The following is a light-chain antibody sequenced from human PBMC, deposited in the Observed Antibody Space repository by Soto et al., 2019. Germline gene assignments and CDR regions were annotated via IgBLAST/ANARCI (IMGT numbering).Light chain of an antibody. CDR2: KAS. V-gene: IGKV1-5*03. CDR3: QQYNSYSYT. J-gene: IGKJ2*01. CDR1: QTISSW. Sequence: DIQMTQSPSTLSGSVGDRVAITCRASQTISSWLAWYQQKPGKAPKLLIYKASTLKSGVPSRFSGSGSGTEFTLTISSLQPDDFATHHCQQYNSYSYTFGHGTRLEI.